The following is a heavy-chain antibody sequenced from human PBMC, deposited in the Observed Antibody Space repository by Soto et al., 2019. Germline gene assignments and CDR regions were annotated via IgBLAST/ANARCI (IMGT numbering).Heavy chain of an antibody. D-gene: IGHD2-2*03. CDR2: ISGSGGST. CDR3: AKGGYCSSTSCQYYYYYYGMDV. CDR1: GFTFSSYA. V-gene: IGHV3-23*01. J-gene: IGHJ6*02. Sequence: PGGSPRLSCAASGFTFSSYAMSWVRQAPGKGLEWVSAISGSGGSTYYADSVKGRFTISRDNSKNTLYLQMNSLRAEDTAVYYCAKGGYCSSTSCQYYYYYYGMDVWGQGTTVTVSS.